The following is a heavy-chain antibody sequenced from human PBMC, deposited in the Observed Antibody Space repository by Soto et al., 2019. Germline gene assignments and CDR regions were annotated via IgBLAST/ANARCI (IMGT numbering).Heavy chain of an antibody. CDR2: IYPGDSDT. CDR3: ARHPRYYYDSSGSYDYGMDV. D-gene: IGHD3-22*01. Sequence: GESLKISCNGAGYSFTIYWIGWVRQMPGKGLEWMGIIYPGDSDTRYSPSFQGQVTISADKSISTAYLQWSSLKASDTAMYYCARHPRYYYDSSGSYDYGMDVWGQGTTVTVSS. J-gene: IGHJ6*02. CDR1: GYSFTIYW. V-gene: IGHV5-51*01.